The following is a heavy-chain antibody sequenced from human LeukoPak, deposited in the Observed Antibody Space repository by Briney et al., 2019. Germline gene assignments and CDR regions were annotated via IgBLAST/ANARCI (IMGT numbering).Heavy chain of an antibody. V-gene: IGHV4-59*01. CDR3: ARAGYSDSSGYDYPPSV. Sequence: SETLSLTCTVSGGSISSYYWSWIRQPPGKGLEWIGYMSYSGSSSYNPSLRSRVTISVDASKKQFSLKLSSVTAADTAVYYCARAGYSDSSGYDYPPSVWGQGTLVTVSS. J-gene: IGHJ4*02. CDR2: MSYSGSS. CDR1: GGSISSYY. D-gene: IGHD3-22*01.